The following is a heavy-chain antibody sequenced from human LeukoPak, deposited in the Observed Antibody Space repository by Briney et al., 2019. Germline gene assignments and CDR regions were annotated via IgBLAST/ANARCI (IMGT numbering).Heavy chain of an antibody. CDR3: ARGPDDFDY. CDR1: GGSISGYH. Sequence: SETLSLTCTVSGGSISGYHWSWFRQPPGKGLEWIAYIYYSGTTRYNPYLKSRVTISVDTSKNQFSLNLNSVTAADTAVYYCARGPDDFDYWGQGTLVTVSS. V-gene: IGHV4-59*01. CDR2: IYYSGTT. D-gene: IGHD5-24*01. J-gene: IGHJ4*02.